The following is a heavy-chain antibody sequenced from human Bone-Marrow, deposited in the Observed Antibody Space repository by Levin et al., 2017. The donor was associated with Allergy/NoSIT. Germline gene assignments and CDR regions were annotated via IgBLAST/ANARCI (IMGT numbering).Heavy chain of an antibody. CDR1: GDSVSSNSAA. CDR2: TYYRSKWYN. V-gene: IGHV6-1*01. CDR3: ASAVQLWSPQGSFAMDV. D-gene: IGHD5-18*01. J-gene: IGHJ6*02. Sequence: SQTLSLTCAISGDSVSSNSAAWNWIRQSPSRGLEWLGRTYYRSKWYNDYAVSVKSRITINPDTSKNQFSLQLNSVTPEDTAVYYCASAVQLWSPQGSFAMDVWGQGTTVTVSS.